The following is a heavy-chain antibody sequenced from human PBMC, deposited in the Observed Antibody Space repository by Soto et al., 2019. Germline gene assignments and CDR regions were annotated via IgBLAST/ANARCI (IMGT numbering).Heavy chain of an antibody. V-gene: IGHV3-23*01. Sequence: EVQLSGSGGGLVQPGGSLRLSCAASGFTFSSYAMSWVRQAPGKGLEWVSAISGSSTSTYYADSVKGRFTISRDNSKNTLYLQMNSLRAEDTAVYYCAKDPSSGFAMENYFDYWGQRTRVTVSS. J-gene: IGHJ4*02. CDR1: GFTFSSYA. CDR2: ISGSSTST. CDR3: AKDPSSGFAMENYFDY. D-gene: IGHD3-10*01.